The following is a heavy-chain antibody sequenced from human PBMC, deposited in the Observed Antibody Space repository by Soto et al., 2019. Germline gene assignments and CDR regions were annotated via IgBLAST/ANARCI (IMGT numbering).Heavy chain of an antibody. Sequence: SETLSLTCTVSGGSISSSSYSWGWIRQPPGKGLEWIGNIYYSGSTYYNPSLKSRVTISVDTSNNQFSLKLSSVTAADTAMYYCVRHYYESGVYHPPGSYWGQGTLVTVSS. D-gene: IGHD3-16*01. CDR2: IYYSGST. CDR1: GGSISSSSYS. J-gene: IGHJ4*01. CDR3: VRHYYESGVYHPPGSY. V-gene: IGHV4-39*01.